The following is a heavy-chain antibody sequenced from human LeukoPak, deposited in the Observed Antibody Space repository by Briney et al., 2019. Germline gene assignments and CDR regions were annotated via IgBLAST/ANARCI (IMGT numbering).Heavy chain of an antibody. J-gene: IGHJ4*02. V-gene: IGHV4-39*07. CDR1: GGSISSSSYY. CDR3: ARDSDSSGYYPHYFDY. D-gene: IGHD3-22*01. Sequence: SETLSLTCTVPGGSISSSSYYWGWIRQPPGKGLEWIGSIYYSGSTYYNPSLKSRVTISVDTSKNQFSLKLSSVTAADTAVYYCARDSDSSGYYPHYFDYWGQGTLVTVSS. CDR2: IYYSGST.